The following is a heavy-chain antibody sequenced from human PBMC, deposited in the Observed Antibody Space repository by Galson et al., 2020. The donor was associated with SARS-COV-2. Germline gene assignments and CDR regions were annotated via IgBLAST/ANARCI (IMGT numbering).Heavy chain of an antibody. V-gene: IGHV4-30-2*01. J-gene: IGHJ4*02. D-gene: IGHD4-17*01. CDR2: IHHSGRT. CDR1: GGSFSSGGYS. Sequence: ETSETLSLTCGVSGGSFSSGGYSWSWIRQPPGKDLEWLGHIHHSGRTYYNPSLKSRVTMSVDRSKNQFSLNLSSVTAADTAVYYCARVCPPYGDYLAYYFDYWGQGALVTVSS. CDR3: ARVCPPYGDYLAYYFDY.